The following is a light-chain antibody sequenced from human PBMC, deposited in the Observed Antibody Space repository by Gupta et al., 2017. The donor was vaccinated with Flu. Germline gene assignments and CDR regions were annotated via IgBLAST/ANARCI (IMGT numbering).Light chain of an antibody. CDR2: EVS. V-gene: IGLV2-14*01. CDR1: SSDVGGYNY. J-gene: IGLJ3*02. CDR3: SAYTSSSWV. Sequence: QSALTQPASVSGSPGPSITISCTGTSSDVGGYNYVSWYQQHPGKAPKLMIYEVSNRPAGGSNRFSGSKSGNTAALTISGLQAEDEADYYCSAYTSSSWVFGGGTKLTVL.